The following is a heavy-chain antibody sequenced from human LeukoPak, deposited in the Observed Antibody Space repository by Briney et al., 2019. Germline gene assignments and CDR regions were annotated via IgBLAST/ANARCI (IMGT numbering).Heavy chain of an antibody. Sequence: GGSLRLSCAASGFTFSSYTMSWVRQAPGKGLEWVSAISGSGGSTYYADSVKGRFTISRDNSKNTLYLQMNSLRAEDTAVYYCAKARDYYDSSVATLPGYYFDYWGQGTLVTVSS. CDR2: ISGSGGST. J-gene: IGHJ4*02. D-gene: IGHD3-22*01. CDR1: GFTFSSYT. V-gene: IGHV3-23*01. CDR3: AKARDYYDSSVATLPGYYFDY.